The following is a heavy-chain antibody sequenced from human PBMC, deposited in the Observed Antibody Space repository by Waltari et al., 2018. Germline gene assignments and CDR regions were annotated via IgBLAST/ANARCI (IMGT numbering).Heavy chain of an antibody. J-gene: IGHJ4*02. V-gene: IGHV4-39*01. CDR1: GGSIRSSGYY. Sequence: QVQLQQSGPGLLKPSETRSLSCTVSGGSIRSSGYYWGWIRQPPGRGLEWIGTISYNENTYYSPSLRSRVTISVDTSRNQFSLKMSSVTAADTAIYYCARLKSSSGARGYFYSWGQGTLVTVSS. D-gene: IGHD6-6*01. CDR2: ISYNENT. CDR3: ARLKSSSGARGYFYS.